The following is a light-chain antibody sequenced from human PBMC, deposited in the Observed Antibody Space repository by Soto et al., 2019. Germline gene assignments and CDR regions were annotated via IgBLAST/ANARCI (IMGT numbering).Light chain of an antibody. J-gene: IGLJ2*01. CDR2: ELN. Sequence: QSALTRPASVSGSPGQSITSSCTRTSTDVGGYHYVSWYQQHPGKAPKLIIYELNNRPSGISNRFSGSKSGNTASLTISGLQAEDEADYFCTSYTSSITLVLFGGGTKLTVL. CDR3: TSYTSSITLVL. CDR1: STDVGGYHY. V-gene: IGLV2-14*01.